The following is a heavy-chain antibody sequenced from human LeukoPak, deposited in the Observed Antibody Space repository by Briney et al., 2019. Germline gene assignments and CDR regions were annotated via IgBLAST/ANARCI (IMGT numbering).Heavy chain of an antibody. V-gene: IGHV1-2*02. Sequence: ASVKVCCKASGYTLTDDYIHWVRQAPGQGLEWMGWINSNSGDTNYAQNLQGRVTMTRHTSISTAYMELSRLRSDDTAVYYCARSYDLKIDYWGQGTLVTVSS. CDR1: GYTLTDDY. J-gene: IGHJ4*02. CDR2: INSNSGDT. D-gene: IGHD5-12*01. CDR3: ARSYDLKIDY.